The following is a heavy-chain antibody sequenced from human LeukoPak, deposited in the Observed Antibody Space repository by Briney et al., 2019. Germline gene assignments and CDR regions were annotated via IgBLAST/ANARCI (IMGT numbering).Heavy chain of an antibody. CDR1: GGSFRGYY. V-gene: IGHV4-34*01. D-gene: IGHD3-3*01. CDR2: INHSGST. Sequence: SETLSLTCAVYGGSFRGYYWSWIRQPPGKGLEWIGEINHSGSTNYNPSLRSRVTISVDTSKNQFSLKLSSVTAANTAVYYCARATRFANWFDPWGQGTLVTVSS. CDR3: ARATRFANWFDP. J-gene: IGHJ5*02.